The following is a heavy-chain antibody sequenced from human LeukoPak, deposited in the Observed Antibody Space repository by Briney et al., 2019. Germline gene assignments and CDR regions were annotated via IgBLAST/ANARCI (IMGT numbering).Heavy chain of an antibody. V-gene: IGHV4-4*07. CDR1: GGPNSSYH. CDR2: NYTSGRT. Sequence: SETLSLTCTVSGGPNSSYHGSWIPQPTGEGLEWIRRNYTSGRTNYNPSPKRRVTMSAATSKNQSSLKLSSVTAADTAVYYCARDLGGRYCSSTSCYEQNWFDPWGQGTLVTVSS. CDR3: ARDLGGRYCSSTSCYEQNWFDP. J-gene: IGHJ5*02. D-gene: IGHD2-2*01.